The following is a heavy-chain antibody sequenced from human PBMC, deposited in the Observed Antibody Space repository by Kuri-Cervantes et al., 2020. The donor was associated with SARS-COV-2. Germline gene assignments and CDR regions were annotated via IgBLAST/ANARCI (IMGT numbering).Heavy chain of an antibody. J-gene: IGHJ4*02. Sequence: ETLSLTCAASGFSFSMYWMSWVRQAPGKGLEWVANIKKDGSEKYYVDSVKGRFTISRDNAKNSLYLQMNSLRAEDTAVYYCARDRISSGWYVGYYFDYWGQGTLVTVSS. CDR2: IKKDGSEK. V-gene: IGHV3-7*01. CDR3: ARDRISSGWYVGYYFDY. CDR1: GFSFSMYW. D-gene: IGHD6-19*01.